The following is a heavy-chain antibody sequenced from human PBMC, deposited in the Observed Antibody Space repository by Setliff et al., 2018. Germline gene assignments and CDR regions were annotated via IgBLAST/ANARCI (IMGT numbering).Heavy chain of an antibody. J-gene: IGHJ4*02. CDR2: VYYSGTA. CDR1: GASVRSHY. D-gene: IGHD1-1*01. V-gene: IGHV4-59*08. CDR3: ARTGTYRYFDS. Sequence: SETLSLTCTVSGASVRSHYWSWIRQPPGKGLEWIGYVYYSGTAYYNTSLESRLTISVDTSKNQFSLKLRSVTAADTAVYYCARTGTYRYFDSWGQGTLVTVSS.